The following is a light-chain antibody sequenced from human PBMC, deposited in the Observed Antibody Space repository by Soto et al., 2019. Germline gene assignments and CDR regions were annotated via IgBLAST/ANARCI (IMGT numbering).Light chain of an antibody. J-gene: IGLJ1*01. CDR3: SSYRTTSPYV. CDR2: EVS. V-gene: IGLV2-14*01. CDR1: TSDIGGYDY. Sequence: QSVLTHPASVSGSPGQSITISCTGTTSDIGGYDYVSWYQQHPGKAPKLLIYEVSNRPSGVSNRFSGSKSGNTASLTSSGLQTDDEADYYCSSYRTTSPYVFGTGTKVTVL.